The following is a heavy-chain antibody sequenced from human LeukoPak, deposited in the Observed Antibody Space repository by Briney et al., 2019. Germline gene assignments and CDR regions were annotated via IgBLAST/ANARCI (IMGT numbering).Heavy chain of an antibody. V-gene: IGHV3-74*01. Sequence: PGGSLRLSCVSSGFTFSSYWMHWVRKAPGKGLVWVSRINTDGRTTTYADSVKGRFTISRDNAKNTLYLQMNSLRAEDTAVYYCVRSAFLTTEFYFDYWGQGTLVTVSS. CDR2: INTDGRTT. J-gene: IGHJ4*02. CDR3: VRSAFLTTEFYFDY. CDR1: GFTFSSYW. D-gene: IGHD4-11*01.